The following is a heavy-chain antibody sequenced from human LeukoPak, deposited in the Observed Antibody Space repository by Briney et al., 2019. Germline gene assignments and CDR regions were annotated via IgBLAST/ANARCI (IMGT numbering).Heavy chain of an antibody. J-gene: IGHJ6*02. D-gene: IGHD4-17*01. CDR3: ARVALTTVTTRHYYYGMDV. V-gene: IGHV4-31*03. Sequence: SETLSLTCTVSGGSISSGGYYWSWIRQHPGKGLEWIGYIYYSGSTYYNPSLKSRVTISVDASKNQFSLKLSSVTAADTAVYYCARVALTTVTTRHYYYGMDVWAKGPRSPSP. CDR2: IYYSGST. CDR1: GGSISSGGYY.